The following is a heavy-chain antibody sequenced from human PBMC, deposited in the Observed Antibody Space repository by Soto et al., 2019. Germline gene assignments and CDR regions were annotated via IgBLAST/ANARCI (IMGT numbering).Heavy chain of an antibody. Sequence: SETLSLTCTVSGGSISSYYWSWIRQPPGKGLEWIGNIYYSGSTNYNPTLKSRVTISVDTSKNQFSLKLSSVTAADTAVYYCARADYGDYYFDYWGQGTLVTVSS. CDR3: ARADYGDYYFDY. CDR2: IYYSGST. V-gene: IGHV4-59*01. D-gene: IGHD4-17*01. J-gene: IGHJ4*02. CDR1: GGSISSYY.